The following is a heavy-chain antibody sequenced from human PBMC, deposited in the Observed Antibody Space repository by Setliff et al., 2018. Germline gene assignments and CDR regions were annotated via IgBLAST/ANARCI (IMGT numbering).Heavy chain of an antibody. CDR2: IHYSGNT. CDR1: GGSINRDY. V-gene: IGHV4-59*08. J-gene: IGHJ4*02. Sequence: TLSLTCSVSGGSINRDYWNWIRQPPGKGLEWLGYIHYSGNTNYNPSLKSRVTISFNTSKNHFSLKLSSVTAADTAVYYCARHFRSSKVQFLEYLTDYYFDSWGQGTLVTVSS. CDR3: ARHFRSSKVQFLEYLTDYYFDS. D-gene: IGHD3-3*01.